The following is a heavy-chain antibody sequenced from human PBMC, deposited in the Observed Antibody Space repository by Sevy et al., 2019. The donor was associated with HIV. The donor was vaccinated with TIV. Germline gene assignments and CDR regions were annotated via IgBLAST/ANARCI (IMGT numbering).Heavy chain of an antibody. CDR3: ARAYTSFSSGWYKGYYRMDV. Sequence: GGSLRLSCAASGFTFSSYSMNWVRQAPGKGLEWVSSISSSSSYISYADSVKGRFTISRDNAKNSLYLQMNSLRAEDTAVYYSARAYTSFSSGWYKGYYRMDVWGQGTTVTVS. CDR2: ISSSSSYI. V-gene: IGHV3-21*01. J-gene: IGHJ6*02. D-gene: IGHD6-19*01. CDR1: GFTFSSYS.